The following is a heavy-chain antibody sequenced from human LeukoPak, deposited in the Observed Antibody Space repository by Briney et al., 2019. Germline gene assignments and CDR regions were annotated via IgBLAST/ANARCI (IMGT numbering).Heavy chain of an antibody. CDR3: ARGGAAGVNFSDY. D-gene: IGHD6-13*01. CDR1: GGSISSSSYY. Sequence: SETLSLTCTVSGGSISSSSYYWGWIRQPPGKGLEWIGSIYYSGSTYYNPSLKSRVTISVDTSKNQFSLKLSSVTAADTAVYYCARGGAAGVNFSDYWGQGTLVTVSS. J-gene: IGHJ4*02. V-gene: IGHV4-39*07. CDR2: IYYSGST.